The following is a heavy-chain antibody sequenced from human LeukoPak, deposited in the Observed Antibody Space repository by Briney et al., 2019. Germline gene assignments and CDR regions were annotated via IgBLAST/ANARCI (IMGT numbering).Heavy chain of an antibody. CDR1: GGTFSSYA. Sequence: SVKVSCTASGGTFSSYAISWVRQAPGQGLEWMGGIIPIFGTANYAQKLQGRVTITADKSTSTAYMELSSLRSEDTAVYYCATCTTVTTLWERYAFDIWGQGTMVTVSS. V-gene: IGHV1-69*06. CDR2: IIPIFGTA. J-gene: IGHJ3*02. D-gene: IGHD4-17*01. CDR3: ATCTTVTTLWERYAFDI.